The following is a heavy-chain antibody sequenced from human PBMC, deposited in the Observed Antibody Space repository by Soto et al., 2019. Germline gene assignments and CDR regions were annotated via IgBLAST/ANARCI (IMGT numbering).Heavy chain of an antibody. J-gene: IGHJ4*02. CDR2: ISAYNGNT. Sequence: ASVKVSCKASGYTFTSYGISWVRQAPGQGLEWMGWISAYNGNTNYAQKLQGRVTMTTDKSTSTAYMELSSLRSEDTAVYYCARDRVATSTGSIGYWGQENLVTGS. CDR3: ARDRVATSTGSIGY. CDR1: GYTFTSYG. D-gene: IGHD5-12*01. V-gene: IGHV1-18*01.